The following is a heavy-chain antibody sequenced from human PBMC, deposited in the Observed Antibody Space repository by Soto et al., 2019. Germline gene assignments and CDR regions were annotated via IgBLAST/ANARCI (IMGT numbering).Heavy chain of an antibody. D-gene: IGHD3-3*01. Sequence: GGSLRLSCAASGFTFSSYAMSWVRQAPGKGLEWVSFISGSGGSTYYADSVKGRFTISRDNSKNTLYLQMNSLRAEDTAVYYSAKPPKTYDRILDFDYWGQGTLVTVSS. V-gene: IGHV3-23*01. J-gene: IGHJ4*02. CDR1: GFTFSSYA. CDR3: AKPPKTYDRILDFDY. CDR2: ISGSGGST.